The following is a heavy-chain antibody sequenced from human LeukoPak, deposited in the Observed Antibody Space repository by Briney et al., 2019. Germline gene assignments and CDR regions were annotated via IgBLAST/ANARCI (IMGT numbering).Heavy chain of an antibody. D-gene: IGHD1-26*01. Sequence: GGSLRLSCTASGFTFGDYAMSWFRQAPGKGLEWVGFIRSKAYGGTTEYAASVKGRFTISRDDSKGIAYLQMNSLKTEDTAVYYCTGALIVGAGINWFDPWGQGTLVTVSS. CDR1: GFTFGDYA. V-gene: IGHV3-49*03. J-gene: IGHJ5*02. CDR3: TGALIVGAGINWFDP. CDR2: IRSKAYGGTT.